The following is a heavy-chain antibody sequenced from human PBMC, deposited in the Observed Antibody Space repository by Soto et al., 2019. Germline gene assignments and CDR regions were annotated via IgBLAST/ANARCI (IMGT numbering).Heavy chain of an antibody. Sequence: SETLSLTCTLSGGSVRAPDWWNWVRQSPDKGLEWIAEVHISGHSNYNPSLRSRVSVSIDSSKNQFYLYLNSVTAADTAIYYCARVRQGCSANNCYFDPWGQGTQVTVSS. CDR1: GGSVRAPDW. J-gene: IGHJ5*01. D-gene: IGHD1-1*01. CDR2: VHISGHS. CDR3: ARVRQGCSANNCYFDP. V-gene: IGHV4-4*02.